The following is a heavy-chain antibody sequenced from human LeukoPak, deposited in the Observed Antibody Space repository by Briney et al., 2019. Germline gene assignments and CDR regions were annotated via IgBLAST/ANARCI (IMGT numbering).Heavy chain of an antibody. CDR1: GGSISNHY. D-gene: IGHD6-13*01. CDR2: IYTSGST. V-gene: IGHV4-4*07. J-gene: IGHJ5*02. Sequence: SETLSLTCTVSGGSISNHYWSWVRQPAGKALEWIGHIYTSGSTYYNPSLKSRVTISVDTSKNQFSLKLSSVTAADTAVYYCAREVVFRTGLAAAQNWFDPWGQGTLVTVSS. CDR3: AREVVFRTGLAAAQNWFDP.